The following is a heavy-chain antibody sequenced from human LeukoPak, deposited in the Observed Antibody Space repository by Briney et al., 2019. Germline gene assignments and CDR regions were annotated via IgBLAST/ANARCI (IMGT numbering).Heavy chain of an antibody. CDR1: GGSISSYY. CDR3: ARVTQAVAAPDY. CDR2: IYYSGST. J-gene: IGHJ4*02. Sequence: SETLSLTCTVSGGSISSYYWSWIRQPPGKGLEWIGYIYYSGSTNYNPSLKSRVTISVDTSKNQFSLKLSSVTAADTAVYYCARVTQAVAAPDYWGQGTLVTVSS. V-gene: IGHV4-59*01. D-gene: IGHD6-19*01.